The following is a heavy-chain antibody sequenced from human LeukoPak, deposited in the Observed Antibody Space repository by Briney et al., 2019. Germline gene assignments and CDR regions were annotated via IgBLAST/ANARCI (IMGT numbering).Heavy chain of an antibody. CDR3: GRIGTVGAPDF. D-gene: IGHD1-26*01. CDR1: GWTFSNHG. J-gene: IGHJ4*02. V-gene: IGHV3-23*01. CDR2: LTDSGGHT. Sequence: PGGSLRLSCAASGWTFSNHGMIWIRQAPGKGLEWISALTDSGGHTFYSDSVKGRFTISRDNPRNSLYLQMNSLRVEDTAIYYCGRIGTVGAPDFWGQGTLVTVSS.